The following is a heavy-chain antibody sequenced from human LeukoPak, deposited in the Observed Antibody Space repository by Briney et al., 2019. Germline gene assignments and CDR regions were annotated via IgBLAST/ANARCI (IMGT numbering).Heavy chain of an antibody. CDR2: IYYSGST. CDR3: ARDRYSSSWFDAFDI. D-gene: IGHD6-13*01. Sequence: SETLSLTCTVSGGSISSYYWSWIRQPPGKGLEWIGYIYYSGSTNYNPSLKSRVTISVDTSKNQFSLKLSSVTAADTAVYYCARDRYSSSWFDAFDIWGQGTMVTVSS. CDR1: GGSISSYY. V-gene: IGHV4-59*01. J-gene: IGHJ3*02.